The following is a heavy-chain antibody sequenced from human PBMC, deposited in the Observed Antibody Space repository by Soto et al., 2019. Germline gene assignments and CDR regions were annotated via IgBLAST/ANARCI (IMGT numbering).Heavy chain of an antibody. CDR1: GGLFSSYA. J-gene: IGHJ4*02. V-gene: IGHV1-69*13. CDR3: ARDSGGATGPPDY. CDR2: IIPIFGTA. Sequence: GASVKVSCKASGGLFSSYAISWVRQAPGQGLEWMGGIIPIFGTANYAQKFQGRVTITADESTSTAYMELSSLRSEDTAVYYCARDSGGATGPPDYWGQGTLVTVSS. D-gene: IGHD1-26*01.